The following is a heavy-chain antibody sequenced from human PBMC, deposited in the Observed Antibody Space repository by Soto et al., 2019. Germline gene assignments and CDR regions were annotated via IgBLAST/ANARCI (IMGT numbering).Heavy chain of an antibody. CDR1: GDSISSGINY. V-gene: IGHV4-31*06. CDR2: IFYSGGT. D-gene: IGHD6-6*01. CDR3: XXASXSXXXFDX. Sequence: QVQLQESGPGLVKPSQTLSLTCTVSGDSISSGINYWSWIRQHPGKGLEWMAYIFYSGGTYXXXXXXXXXXXXXXXXXXXXXXXXXXXXXXXTXXXXXXXASXSXXXFDXXXQGXXVTV. J-gene: IGHJ4*02.